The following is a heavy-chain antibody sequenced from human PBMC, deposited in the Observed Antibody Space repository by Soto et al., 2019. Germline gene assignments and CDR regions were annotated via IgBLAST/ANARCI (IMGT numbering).Heavy chain of an antibody. J-gene: IGHJ4*02. D-gene: IGHD2-15*01. CDR1: GGSITTGGYY. CDR2: RYYSEST. Sequence: SETLSLTCTVSGGSITTGGYYWSWIRQLPGKGLEWIGHRYYSESTYYNPSLESRVSISLDTSKNQLSLKLSFVTAADTAMYYCARTKCSGGSCYSWSLDYWGQGTPVTVSS. CDR3: ARTKCSGGSCYSWSLDY. V-gene: IGHV4-31*03.